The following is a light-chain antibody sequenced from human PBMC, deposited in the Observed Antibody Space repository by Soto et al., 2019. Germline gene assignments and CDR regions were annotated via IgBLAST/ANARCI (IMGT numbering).Light chain of an antibody. CDR2: AAS. V-gene: IGKV1-17*01. CDR1: QGIGND. CDR3: QQYSDWPPFT. Sequence: IQVTQSPSSLSASVGDRVTITCRASQGIGNDLGWYQQKPGKAPKLLIYAASSLQSGVPPRFSASGSGAQFTLTISSLQSEDSAVYYCQQYSDWPPFTFGPGTRLDI. J-gene: IGKJ3*01.